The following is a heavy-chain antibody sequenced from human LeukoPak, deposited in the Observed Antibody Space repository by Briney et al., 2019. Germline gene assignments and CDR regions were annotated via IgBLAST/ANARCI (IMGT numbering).Heavy chain of an antibody. Sequence: GESLKISCKGSGYTFNTNWIAWMRQKPGKGLEWMGVIYPDDSDVRYNPSFEGLVTISADKSSSAVSLHWSSLRASDSAMYYCARRRGSLYSFDYWGQGTLVTVSS. J-gene: IGHJ4*02. V-gene: IGHV5-51*01. D-gene: IGHD3-10*02. CDR3: ARRRGSLYSFDY. CDR1: GYTFNTNW. CDR2: IYPDDSDV.